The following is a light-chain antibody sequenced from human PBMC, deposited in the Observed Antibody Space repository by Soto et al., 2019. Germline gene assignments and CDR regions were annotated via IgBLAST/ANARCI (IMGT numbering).Light chain of an antibody. CDR1: QSLVHSDGNTY. J-gene: IGKJ1*01. V-gene: IGKV2-30*02. CDR2: KVS. CDR3: QQYYSYPRT. Sequence: DVVMTQSPLSLPVTLGQPASISCRSSQSLVHSDGNTYLNWFQQRPGQSPRRLIYKVSNRDSGVPSRSSGSGSGTDFTLTISCLQSEDFATYYCQQYYSYPRTFGQGTKVDIK.